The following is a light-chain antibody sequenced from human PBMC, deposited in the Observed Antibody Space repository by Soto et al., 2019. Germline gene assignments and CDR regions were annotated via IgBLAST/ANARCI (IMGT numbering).Light chain of an antibody. CDR3: CSYAGSSTYVV. CDR1: SSDVGTYKL. Sequence: QSALTQPASVSGSPGQSITISCTGTSSDVGTYKLVSWYRQHPGKAPKLTIYEGSKRPSGVSNRFSGYTSANTASLTISGLQAEDEADYYCCSYAGSSTYVVFGGGTQLTVL. J-gene: IGLJ2*01. CDR2: EGS. V-gene: IGLV2-23*01.